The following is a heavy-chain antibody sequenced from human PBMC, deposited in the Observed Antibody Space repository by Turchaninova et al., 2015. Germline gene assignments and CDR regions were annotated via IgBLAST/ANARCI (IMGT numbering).Heavy chain of an antibody. Sequence: EVQLVESGGGLVGPGGRRRCAGGASGFPFGVQGMSWVRQAPGKGLEWVSGINWSGDSIGYADSVKGRFTISRDNAKSSLYLQMNSLRDEDTALYYCVRDLLGYFYYMDGWGTGTTVTVSS. CDR2: INWSGDSI. D-gene: IGHD2-15*01. J-gene: IGHJ6*03. CDR3: VRDLLGYFYYMDG. V-gene: IGHV3-20*04. CDR1: GFPFGVQG.